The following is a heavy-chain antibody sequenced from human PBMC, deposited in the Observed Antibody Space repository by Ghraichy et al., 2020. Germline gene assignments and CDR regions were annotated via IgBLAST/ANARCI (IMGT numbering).Heavy chain of an antibody. Sequence: SETLSLTCTVSGGSISSYYWSWIRQPPGKGLEWIGYIYYSGSTNYNPSLKSRVTISVDTSKNQFSLKLSSVTAADTAVYYCARFGYSSSWYGYYYYYGMDVWGQGTTVTVSS. CDR2: IYYSGST. J-gene: IGHJ6*02. D-gene: IGHD6-13*01. CDR3: ARFGYSSSWYGYYYYYGMDV. CDR1: GGSISSYY. V-gene: IGHV4-59*01.